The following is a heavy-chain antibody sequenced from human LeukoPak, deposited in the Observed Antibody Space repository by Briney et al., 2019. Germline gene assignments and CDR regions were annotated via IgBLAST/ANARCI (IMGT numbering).Heavy chain of an antibody. V-gene: IGHV1-2*02. Sequence: ASVKVSCKASGYTFTSYGISWVRQAPAQGLEWMGWINPNSGGTNYAQEFQGRDTMTRDTSISTAYMELNRLRSDATAVYYCARDPLLGDYVSGREYYYYYYMDVWGKGTTVTVSS. D-gene: IGHD4-17*01. CDR2: INPNSGGT. CDR3: ARDPLLGDYVSGREYYYYYYMDV. CDR1: GYTFTSYG. J-gene: IGHJ6*03.